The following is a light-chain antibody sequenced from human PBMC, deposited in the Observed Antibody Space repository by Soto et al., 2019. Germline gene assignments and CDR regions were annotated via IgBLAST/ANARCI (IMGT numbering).Light chain of an antibody. J-gene: IGLJ7*01. CDR2: EVS. V-gene: IGLV2-14*01. Sequence: QSALTQPASVSGSPGQSITISCTGTSSDVGAYNYVSWYQQHPGKAPKLMIFEVSNRPSGVSNRFSGSKSGNTASLTISGLQAEDEADYYCSSYTTNSTYVFGSGTQLTVL. CDR1: SSDVGAYNY. CDR3: SSYTTNSTYV.